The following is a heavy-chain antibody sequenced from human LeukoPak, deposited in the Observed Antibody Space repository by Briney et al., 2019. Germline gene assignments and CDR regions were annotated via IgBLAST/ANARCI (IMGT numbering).Heavy chain of an antibody. D-gene: IGHD4-23*01. V-gene: IGHV4-34*01. CDR1: GGSFSGYY. CDR3: ARGPRFIGGNRRGTHYYYYMDV. CDR2: INHSGST. J-gene: IGHJ6*03. Sequence: PSETLSLTCAVYGGSFSGYYWSWIRQPPGKGLEWIGEINHSGSTNYNPSLKSRVTISVDTSKNQFSLKLSSVTAADTAVYYCARGPRFIGGNRRGTHYYYYMDVWGKGTTVTVSS.